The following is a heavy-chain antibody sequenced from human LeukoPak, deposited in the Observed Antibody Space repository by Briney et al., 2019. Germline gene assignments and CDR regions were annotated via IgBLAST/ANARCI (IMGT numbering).Heavy chain of an antibody. J-gene: IGHJ4*02. CDR1: GDSISSYY. Sequence: SETLSLTCTVSGDSISSYYWSWIRQPPGKGLEWIGYIYYTGSTNYSPSLKSRVSISIDPSKNQFSLKLTSVTAADTAVYYCARDPTYWGQGILVTVSS. CDR3: ARDPTY. V-gene: IGHV4-59*01. CDR2: IYYTGST.